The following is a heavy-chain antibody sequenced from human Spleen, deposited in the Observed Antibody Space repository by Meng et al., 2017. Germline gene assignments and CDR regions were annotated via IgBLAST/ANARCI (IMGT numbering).Heavy chain of an antibody. Sequence: GESLKISCAASGSTFSSYWMSWVRQAPGKGLEWVANIKQDGSEKYYLDSVKGRFTISRDNAKNSLYLQMNSLRAEDTAVYYCAREEWLRQYLDYWGQGTLVTVSS. CDR2: IKQDGSEK. V-gene: IGHV3-7*01. CDR1: GSTFSSYW. CDR3: AREEWLRQYLDY. J-gene: IGHJ4*02. D-gene: IGHD5-12*01.